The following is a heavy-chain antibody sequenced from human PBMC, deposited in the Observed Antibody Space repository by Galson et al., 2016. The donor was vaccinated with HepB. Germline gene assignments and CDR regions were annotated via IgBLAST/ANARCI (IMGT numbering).Heavy chain of an antibody. CDR3: ARDPYCGGDCNSPRYFDL. Sequence: SLRLSCAASGFTFSSYNMNWVRQAPGKGLDWVSYISTGGTTIYYADSVKGLFTISRDNAKNLLYLQMNSLRVEDTAVYYCARDPYCGGDCNSPRYFDLWGRGTLVTVSS. J-gene: IGHJ2*01. CDR2: ISTGGTTI. CDR1: GFTFSSYN. V-gene: IGHV3-48*03. D-gene: IGHD2-21*02.